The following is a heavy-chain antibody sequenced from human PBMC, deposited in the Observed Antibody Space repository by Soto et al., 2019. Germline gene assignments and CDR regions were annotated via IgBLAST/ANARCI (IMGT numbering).Heavy chain of an antibody. CDR1: GGSISSGGYY. D-gene: IGHD5-12*01. J-gene: IGHJ5*02. V-gene: IGHV4-31*03. CDR3: ARGLGGYSGYVYHPNWFDP. CDR2: IYYSGST. Sequence: NPSETLSLTCTVSGGSISSGGYYWSWIRQHPGKGLEWIGYIYYSGSTYYNPSLKSRVTISVDTSKNQFSLKLSSVTAADTAVYHCARGLGGYSGYVYHPNWFDPWGQGTLVTVSS.